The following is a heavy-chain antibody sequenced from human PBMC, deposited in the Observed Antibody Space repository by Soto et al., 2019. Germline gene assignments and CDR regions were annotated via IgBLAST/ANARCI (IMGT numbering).Heavy chain of an antibody. Sequence: GSLRLSCAASGFTFSSYDMSWVRQAPGKGLEWVSAISGSGGSTYYADSVKGRFTISRDNSKNTLYLQMNSLRAEDTAVYSCANGRYYYDSSAYFDYWGQGTLVTVSS. CDR2: ISGSGGST. CDR3: ANGRYYYDSSAYFDY. CDR1: GFTFSSYD. D-gene: IGHD3-22*01. J-gene: IGHJ4*02. V-gene: IGHV3-23*01.